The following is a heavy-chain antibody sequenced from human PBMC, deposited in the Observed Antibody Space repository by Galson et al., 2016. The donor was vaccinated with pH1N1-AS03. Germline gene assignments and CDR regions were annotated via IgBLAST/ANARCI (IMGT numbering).Heavy chain of an antibody. V-gene: IGHV3-11*01. CDR2: ITNSSSTK. CDR1: GFTFTSYY. J-gene: IGHJ3*01. Sequence: SLRLSCAASGFTFTSYYMNWIRQAPGKGLELISFITNSSSTKYYADSVKGRFTISRDNTKKSVYQQMNRLRAEDTAVYYCARDGSFGGTCRGAFDFWGQGTMVAVSP. D-gene: IGHD1-26*01. CDR3: ARDGSFGGTCRGAFDF.